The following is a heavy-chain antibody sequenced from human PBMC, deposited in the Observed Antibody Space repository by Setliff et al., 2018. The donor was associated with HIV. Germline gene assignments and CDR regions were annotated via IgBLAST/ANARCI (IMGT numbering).Heavy chain of an antibody. D-gene: IGHD3-22*01. CDR1: GGTFRSQA. J-gene: IGHJ3*02. Sequence: SVKVSCKTSGGTFRSQAISWVRQAPGQGLEWMGGLISMFKIPQIAQKFQGRVTITADESTSTAYMGLSSLTSEDTAVYYCVTFSSGLGYHDIFDIWGQGTGVTVSS. V-gene: IGHV1-69*13. CDR3: VTFSSGLGYHDIFDI. CDR2: LISMFKIP.